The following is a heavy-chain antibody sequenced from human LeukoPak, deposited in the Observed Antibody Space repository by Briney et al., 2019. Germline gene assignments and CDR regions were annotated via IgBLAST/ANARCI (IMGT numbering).Heavy chain of an antibody. J-gene: IGHJ4*02. Sequence: PGGSLRLSCAASGFTFSSYGMSWVRQAPGKGLEWVSAISGSGGSTYYADSVKGRFTISRDNSKNTLYLQMNSLRAEDTAVYYCAKDYYGSGSPNQFDYWGQGTLVTVSS. D-gene: IGHD3-10*01. CDR2: ISGSGGST. CDR3: AKDYYGSGSPNQFDY. V-gene: IGHV3-23*01. CDR1: GFTFSSYG.